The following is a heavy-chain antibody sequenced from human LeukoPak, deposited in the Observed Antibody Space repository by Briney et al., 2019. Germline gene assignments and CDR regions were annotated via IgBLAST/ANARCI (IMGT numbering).Heavy chain of an antibody. V-gene: IGHV1-2*04. Sequence: ASVKVSCKASGYTFTGYYMHWVRQAPGQGLEWMGWSNPNSGGTNYAQKFQGWVTMTRDTSISTAYMELSRLRSDDTAVYYCAREGTRGSDSNGMDVWGKGTTVTVSS. CDR2: SNPNSGGT. CDR1: GYTFTGYY. CDR3: AREGTRGSDSNGMDV. J-gene: IGHJ6*04. D-gene: IGHD3-10*01.